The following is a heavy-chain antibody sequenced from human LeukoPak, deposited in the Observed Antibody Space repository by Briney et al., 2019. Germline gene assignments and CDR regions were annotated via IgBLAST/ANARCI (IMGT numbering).Heavy chain of an antibody. CDR2: INSSGSTK. CDR3: ARDFLPGYFDY. D-gene: IGHD3-9*01. Sequence: GGSLRLSCTASGFTFSTYNMNWVRQPPGKGLEWVSYINSSGSTKYYADSVKGRFTISGDNIKIPLFLQMNSLSYEHTAVYYCARDFLPGYFDYWGQGTMVTVSS. CDR1: GFTFSTYN. J-gene: IGHJ4*02. V-gene: IGHV3-48*02.